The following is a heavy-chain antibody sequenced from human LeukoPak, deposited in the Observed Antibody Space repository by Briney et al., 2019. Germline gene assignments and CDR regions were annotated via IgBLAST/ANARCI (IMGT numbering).Heavy chain of an antibody. CDR2: INSSSSYI. CDR1: GFTFSSYT. V-gene: IGHV3-21*01. Sequence: GGSLRLSCAASGFTFSSYTMNWVRQAPGKGLEWVSSINSSSSYIYYADSVKGRFTISRDNSKNSLYLQMNSLRAEDTAVYYCARNRSYCSGGSCYSGAFDIWGQGTMVTVSS. CDR3: ARNRSYCSGGSCYSGAFDI. D-gene: IGHD2-15*01. J-gene: IGHJ3*02.